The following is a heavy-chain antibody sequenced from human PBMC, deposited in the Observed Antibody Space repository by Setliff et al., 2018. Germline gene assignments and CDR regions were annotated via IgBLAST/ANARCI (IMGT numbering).Heavy chain of an antibody. V-gene: IGHV3-48*01. CDR2: ISSSSSTI. Sequence: GGSLRLSCAASGFTFSSYSMNWVRQAPGKGLEWVSYISSSSSTIYYADSVKGRFTISRDNAKNSLYLQMNSLRAEDTAVYYCARDHDTYYFDYWGQGTLVTVSS. CDR1: GFTFSSYS. CDR3: ARDHDTYYFDY. D-gene: IGHD1-1*01. J-gene: IGHJ4*02.